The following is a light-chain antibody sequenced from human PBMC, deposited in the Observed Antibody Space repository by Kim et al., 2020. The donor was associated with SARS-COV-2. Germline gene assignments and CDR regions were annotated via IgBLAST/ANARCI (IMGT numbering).Light chain of an antibody. J-gene: IGKJ1*01. CDR1: QGVSSY. CDR2: GAS. Sequence: VSPGERAPLSCRASQGVSSYLAWYQHKPGQAPRLLIYGASTRATAFPARFSGSGSGTEFTLTISSLQSEDFAVYYCQQYNNWPWTFGQGTKVDIK. CDR3: QQYNNWPWT. V-gene: IGKV3-15*01.